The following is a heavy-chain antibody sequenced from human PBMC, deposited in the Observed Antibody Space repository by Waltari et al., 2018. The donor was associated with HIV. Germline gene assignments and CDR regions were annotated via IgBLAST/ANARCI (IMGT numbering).Heavy chain of an antibody. CDR2: VSYAGIA. D-gene: IGHD3-3*01. CDR1: GFTFSNYD. Sequence: QVQLVESGGGVVQPGRSLRLSCAASGFTFSNYDIHWVRQAPGRGVEGLAVVSYAGIAYYADSLRGRFTISRDTPEDTLYLQINSLRADDTAVYYCAKDWRSGYYTGRSYALDVWGQGTTVTVSS. V-gene: IGHV3-30*18. J-gene: IGHJ6*02. CDR3: AKDWRSGYYTGRSYALDV.